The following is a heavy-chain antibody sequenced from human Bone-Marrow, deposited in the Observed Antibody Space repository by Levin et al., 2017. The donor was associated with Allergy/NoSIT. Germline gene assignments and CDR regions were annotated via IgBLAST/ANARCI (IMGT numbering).Heavy chain of an antibody. J-gene: IGHJ6*04. CDR3: ATREFIVEVPEAMFPMDV. D-gene: IGHD2-2*01. CDR1: GYTFTRHA. Sequence: GASVKVSCKASGYTFTRHALDWVRQAPGQGLEWMGWINTNTGNPTYAQDFTGRFVFSLDTSVSTAYLHISSLKAEDTAVYYCATREFIVEVPEAMFPMDVWGKGTTITVSS. CDR2: INTNTGNP. V-gene: IGHV7-4-1*02.